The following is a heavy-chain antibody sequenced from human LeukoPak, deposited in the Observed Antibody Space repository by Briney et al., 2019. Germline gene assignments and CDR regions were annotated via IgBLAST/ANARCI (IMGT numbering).Heavy chain of an antibody. D-gene: IGHD5-12*01. CDR1: GYTFTSYG. V-gene: IGHV1-18*01. CDR3: ARDSYVVATLRHFDY. Sequence: ASVKVSCKASGYTFTSYGISWVRQAPGQGLDLMGWISAYNGNTNYAQKLQGRVTMTTDTSTSTAYVELRSLRSDDTAVYYCARDSYVVATLRHFDYWGQGTLVTVSS. J-gene: IGHJ4*02. CDR2: ISAYNGNT.